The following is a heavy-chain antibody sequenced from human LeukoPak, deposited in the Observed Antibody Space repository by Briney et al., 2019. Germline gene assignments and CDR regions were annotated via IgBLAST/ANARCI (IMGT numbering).Heavy chain of an antibody. CDR1: GGSISSHY. Sequence: SGPLSLTCTVSGGSISSHYWSWIRQPPGKGLEYIGYIYYSGSTNYNPSLKSRVTISVDTSKDQFSLNLTSVTAADTAVYYCARLKCISTTCPSRYVMDVWGQGTTVTVSS. V-gene: IGHV4-59*11. CDR2: IYYSGST. D-gene: IGHD2-2*01. CDR3: ARLKCISTTCPSRYVMDV. J-gene: IGHJ6*02.